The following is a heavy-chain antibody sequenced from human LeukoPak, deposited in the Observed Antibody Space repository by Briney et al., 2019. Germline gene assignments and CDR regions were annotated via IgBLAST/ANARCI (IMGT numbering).Heavy chain of an antibody. Sequence: PSETLSLTCAVYGGSFSGYYWSWIRQPPGKGLEWIGEINHSGSTNYNPSLKSRVTISVDTSKNQFSLKLSSVTAADTAVYYCARVMTTVTTRRAFDYWGQGTLVTVSS. J-gene: IGHJ4*02. CDR3: ARVMTTVTTRRAFDY. D-gene: IGHD4-17*01. V-gene: IGHV4-34*01. CDR2: INHSGST. CDR1: GGSFSGYY.